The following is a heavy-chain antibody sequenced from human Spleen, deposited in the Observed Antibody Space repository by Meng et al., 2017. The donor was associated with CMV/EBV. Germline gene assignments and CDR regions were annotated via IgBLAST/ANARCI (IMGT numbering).Heavy chain of an antibody. V-gene: IGHV3-9*01. D-gene: IGHD3-16*01. CDR2: ISWNSGSI. J-gene: IGHJ3*02. CDR1: GFTFDDYA. CDR3: AKVPRLRSSGASDAFDI. Sequence: GGSLRLSCAASGFTFDDYAMHWVRQAPGKGLEWVSGISWNSGSIGYADSVKGRFTISRDNAKNSLYLQMNSLRAEDTALYYCAKVPRLRSSGASDAFDIWGQGTMVTVSS.